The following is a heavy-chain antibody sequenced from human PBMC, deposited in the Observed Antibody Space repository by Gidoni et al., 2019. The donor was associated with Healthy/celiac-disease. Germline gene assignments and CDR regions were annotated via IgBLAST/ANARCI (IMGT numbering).Heavy chain of an antibody. CDR2: IRSKAYGGTT. V-gene: IGHV3-49*03. CDR1: GFTFGDYA. J-gene: IGHJ5*02. CDR3: TRERSPAFDP. Sequence: EVQLVESGGGLVQPGRSLRLSCTASGFTFGDYAMSWFRQAPGKGLEWVGFIRSKAYGGTTEYAASVKGRFTISRDESKSIAYLQMNSLKTEDTAVYYCTRERSPAFDPWGQGTLVTVSS.